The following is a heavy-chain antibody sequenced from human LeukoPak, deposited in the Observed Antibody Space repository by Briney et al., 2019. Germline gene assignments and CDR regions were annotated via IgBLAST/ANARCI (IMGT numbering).Heavy chain of an antibody. V-gene: IGHV3-23*01. CDR1: GFTFSSYA. CDR2: ISGSGGST. J-gene: IGHJ4*02. CDR3: ARFGELAEYFDS. Sequence: TGGSLRLSCADSGFTFSSYAMSWVRQAPGKGLEWVSAISGSGGSTYYADSVKGLFTISRDNSKNTLYLQMNSLRAEDTAVYYCARFGELAEYFDSWGQGTLVIVSS. D-gene: IGHD2-21*01.